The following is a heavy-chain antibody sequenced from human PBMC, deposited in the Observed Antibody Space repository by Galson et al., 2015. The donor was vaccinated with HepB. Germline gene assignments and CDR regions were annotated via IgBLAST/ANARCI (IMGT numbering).Heavy chain of an antibody. D-gene: IGHD2-15*01. CDR1: GGTFSSYA. J-gene: IGHJ3*02. CDR2: IIPILGVA. Sequence: SVKVSCKASGGTFSSYAISWVRQAPGQGLEWMGRIIPILGVANYAQKFQGRVTITADKSTSTAYMELSSLRSEDTAVYYCARDLVLGEYCSGGSCSYAGAFDIWGQGTMVTVSS. V-gene: IGHV1-69*04. CDR3: ARDLVLGEYCSGGSCSYAGAFDI.